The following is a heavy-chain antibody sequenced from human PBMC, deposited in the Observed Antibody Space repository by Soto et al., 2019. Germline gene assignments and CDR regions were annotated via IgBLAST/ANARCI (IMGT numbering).Heavy chain of an antibody. V-gene: IGHV1-69*02. Sequence: GASVKVSCKASGDTFSSYTISWVRQAPGQGLEWMGRIIPILGIANYAQKFQGRVTITADKSTSTAYMELSSLRSEDTAVYYCARAQFVAGIAVAGPTNWFDPWGQGTLVTVSS. J-gene: IGHJ5*02. CDR1: GDTFSSYT. CDR3: ARAQFVAGIAVAGPTNWFDP. CDR2: IIPILGIA. D-gene: IGHD6-19*01.